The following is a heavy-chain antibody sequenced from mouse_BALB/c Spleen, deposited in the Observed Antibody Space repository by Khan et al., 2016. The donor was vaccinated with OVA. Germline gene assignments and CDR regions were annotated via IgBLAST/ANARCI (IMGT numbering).Heavy chain of an antibody. CDR3: AISWTITTVVATDFDY. CDR2: ISYSGRT. D-gene: IGHD1-1*01. Sequence: EVQLQESGPGLVNPSQSLSLTCTVIGYSITSDYAWNWIRQFPGNKLEWMGYISYSGRTSYNPSLKSRISITRDTSKNQVFLQLNSVTTEDTASFFCAISWTITTVVATDFDYWGQGTTLTVAS. V-gene: IGHV3-2*02. J-gene: IGHJ2*01. CDR1: GYSITSDYA.